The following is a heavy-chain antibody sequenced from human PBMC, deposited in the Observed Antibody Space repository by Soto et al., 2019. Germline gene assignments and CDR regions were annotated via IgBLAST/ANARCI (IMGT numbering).Heavy chain of an antibody. Sequence: EVQLLESGGGLLQPGGSLRLSCAASGFTFSSVAMAWVRQAPGQGLEWVSSITASGGSTDYAHSAKGRFTISRDNSRNTLYLQMNSLRADDTAVYYCAKLYWNPRYFDYSGQGTRVTISS. CDR3: AKLYWNPRYFDY. D-gene: IGHD1-1*01. CDR1: GFTFSSVA. J-gene: IGHJ4*02. V-gene: IGHV3-23*01. CDR2: ITASGGST.